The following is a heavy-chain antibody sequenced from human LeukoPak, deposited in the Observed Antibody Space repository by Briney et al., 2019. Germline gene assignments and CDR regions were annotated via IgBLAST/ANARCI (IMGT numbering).Heavy chain of an antibody. V-gene: IGHV1-69*05. CDR2: IIPIFGTA. Sequence: SVKVSCKASGGTFSSYAISWVRQAPGQGLEWVGGIIPIFGTANYAQKFQGRVAITTDESTSTAYMELSSLRSEDTAVYYCARDRSFSIVGATQGVDYWGQGTLVTVSS. D-gene: IGHD1-26*01. J-gene: IGHJ4*02. CDR3: ARDRSFSIVGATQGVDY. CDR1: GGTFSSYA.